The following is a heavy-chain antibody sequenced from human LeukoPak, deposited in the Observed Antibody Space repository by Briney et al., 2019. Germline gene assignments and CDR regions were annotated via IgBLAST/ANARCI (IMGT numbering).Heavy chain of an antibody. CDR2: FDPEDGET. CDR1: GYTLTELS. V-gene: IGHV1-24*01. D-gene: IGHD3-10*01. CDR3: ATDRPRNYGSGSYYSFDY. J-gene: IGHJ4*02. Sequence: ASVKVSCKVSGYTLTELSMHWVRQAPGKGLEWMGGFDPEDGETIYAQKFQGRVTMTEDTSTDTAYMALSSLRSEDTAVYYCATDRPRNYGSGSYYSFDYWGQGTLVTVSS.